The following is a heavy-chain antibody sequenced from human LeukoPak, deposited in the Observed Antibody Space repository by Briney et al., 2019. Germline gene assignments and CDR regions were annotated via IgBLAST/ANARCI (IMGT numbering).Heavy chain of an antibody. V-gene: IGHV3-7*01. D-gene: IGHD3-9*01. J-gene: IGHJ4*02. CDR2: IKEDGSEK. Sequence: KGLEWVATIKEDGSEKYYVDSVKGRFTISRDNAKNSLHLQMNSLRAEDTAVYYCAGDFARFWGQGTLVTVSS. CDR3: AGDFARF.